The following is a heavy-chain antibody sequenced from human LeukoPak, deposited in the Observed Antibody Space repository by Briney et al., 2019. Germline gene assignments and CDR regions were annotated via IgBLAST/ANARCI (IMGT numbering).Heavy chain of an antibody. Sequence: GGSLRLSCAASGFTFSSYWMSWVRQAPGKGLEWVAHIKQGGSEKYYVDSVRGRFTISRDNAKNSLYLQMNSLSAEDTAVYYCARVSSGWYGLRLVYWGQGTLVTVSS. D-gene: IGHD6-19*01. CDR1: GFTFSSYW. V-gene: IGHV3-7*01. CDR2: IKQGGSEK. J-gene: IGHJ4*02. CDR3: ARVSSGWYGLRLVY.